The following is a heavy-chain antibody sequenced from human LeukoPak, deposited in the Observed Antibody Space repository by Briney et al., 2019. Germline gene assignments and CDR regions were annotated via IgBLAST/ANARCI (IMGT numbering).Heavy chain of an antibody. J-gene: IGHJ3*02. CDR3: ARGIIVVVPAGAFDI. CDR1: GYTFTGYY. D-gene: IGHD2-2*01. Sequence: GASVKVSCKASGYTFTGYYMHWVRQAPGQGLEWMGWINPNSGGTNYAQKFQGRVTMTRDTSISTAYMELSRLRSDDTAVYYCARGIIVVVPAGAFDIWGQGTMVTVSS. CDR2: INPNSGGT. V-gene: IGHV1-2*02.